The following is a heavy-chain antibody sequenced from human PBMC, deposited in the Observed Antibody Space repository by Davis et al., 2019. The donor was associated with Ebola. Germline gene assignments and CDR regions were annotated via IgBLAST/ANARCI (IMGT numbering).Heavy chain of an antibody. CDR3: AKDGGDSGIRFDS. D-gene: IGHD3-10*01. Sequence: PGGSLRLSCEVSGFTFSDYYMSWIRQAPGKGLEWIAYIGPSGNSFYCADSVKGRFTISRDNAKNSLYLQMNSLRAEDTAVYYCAKDGGDSGIRFDSWGQGTLVTVSS. J-gene: IGHJ4*02. CDR1: GFTFSDYY. CDR2: IGPSGNSF. V-gene: IGHV3-11*04.